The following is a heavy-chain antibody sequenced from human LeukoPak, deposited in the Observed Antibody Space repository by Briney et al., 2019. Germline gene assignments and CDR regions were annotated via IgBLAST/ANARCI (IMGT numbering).Heavy chain of an antibody. V-gene: IGHV1-2*02. D-gene: IGHD3-22*01. CDR2: INPNSGGT. Sequence: ASVKVSCKASGYTFTGYYMHWVRQAPGQGLEWMGWINPNSGGTNYAQKFQGRVTMTRDTSISTAYMELSRQRSDDTAVYYCAGGDYYDSSGHADYWGQGTLVTVSS. CDR1: GYTFTGYY. J-gene: IGHJ4*02. CDR3: AGGDYYDSSGHADY.